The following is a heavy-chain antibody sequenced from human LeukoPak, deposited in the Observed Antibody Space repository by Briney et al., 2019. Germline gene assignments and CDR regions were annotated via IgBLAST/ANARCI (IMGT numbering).Heavy chain of an antibody. CDR1: GNSFTRDW. V-gene: IGHV5-51*01. J-gene: IGHJ4*02. CDR2: IYPGDSDT. Sequence: GESLKISCKDSGNSFTRDWIGWVRQTPGKGLEWMGIIYPGDSDTRYSPSFQGQVTISADKSISTAYLQWSSLKASDTAMYYCARGPPGGSYFYFDYWGQGTLVTVSS. D-gene: IGHD1-26*01. CDR3: ARGPPGGSYFYFDY.